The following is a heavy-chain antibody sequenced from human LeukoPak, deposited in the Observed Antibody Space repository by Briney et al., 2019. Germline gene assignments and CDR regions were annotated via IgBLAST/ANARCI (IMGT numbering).Heavy chain of an antibody. CDR2: INQDGSRE. D-gene: IGHD2-2*01. CDR1: GLTFSSYW. V-gene: IGHV3-7*01. CDR3: AKEKDIVVVPAAPTFDP. J-gene: IGHJ5*02. Sequence: GGSLRLSCAASGLTFSSYWMTWVRQAPGKGLEWVANINQDGSRENYVDSVKGRFSISRDNAKNSLFLQMHSLRAEDTAVYYCAKEKDIVVVPAAPTFDPWGQGTLVTVSS.